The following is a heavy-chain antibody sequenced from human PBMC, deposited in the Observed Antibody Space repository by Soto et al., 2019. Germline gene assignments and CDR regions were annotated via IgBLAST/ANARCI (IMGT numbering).Heavy chain of an antibody. CDR1: GYSISSGYY. D-gene: IGHD2-2*01. V-gene: IGHV4-38-2*01. Sequence: SETLSLTCAVSGYSISSGYYWGWIRQPPGKGLEWIGSIYHSGSTYYNPSLKSRVTISVDTSKNQFSLKLSPVTAADTAVYYCARLCSITSCLLSRIDPWGQGTLVTAPQ. CDR3: ARLCSITSCLLSRIDP. J-gene: IGHJ5*02. CDR2: IYHSGST.